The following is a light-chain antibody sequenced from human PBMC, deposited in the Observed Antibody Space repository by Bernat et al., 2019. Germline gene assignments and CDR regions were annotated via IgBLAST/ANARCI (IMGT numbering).Light chain of an antibody. CDR3: QQYNSYSPSLT. V-gene: IGKV1-5*03. CDR1: QSISSW. Sequence: DIQMTQSPATLSASVGDRVTITCRASQSISSWLAWYQQKPGKAPKLLIYKASSLASGVQSRFTGSGSGTEFTLTISSLQPDDFATYYCQQYNSYSPSLTFGGGTKVEIK. J-gene: IGKJ4*01. CDR2: KAS.